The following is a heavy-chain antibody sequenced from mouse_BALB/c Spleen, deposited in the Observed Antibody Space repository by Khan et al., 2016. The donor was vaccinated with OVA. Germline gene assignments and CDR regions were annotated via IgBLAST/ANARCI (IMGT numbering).Heavy chain of an antibody. Sequence: VQLKQSGAELVKPGASVKLSCTASGFNIKDTYIHWVKQRPEQGLEWIGRIDPANGNTDNVPKFQGKATMTADSSSNTAFLQLISLTSEDSAVYYCARPFYYYDALDCWGQGTSVTVSS. CDR3: ARPFYYYDALDC. CDR2: IDPANGNT. D-gene: IGHD1-1*01. J-gene: IGHJ4*01. CDR1: GFNIKDTY. V-gene: IGHV14-3*02.